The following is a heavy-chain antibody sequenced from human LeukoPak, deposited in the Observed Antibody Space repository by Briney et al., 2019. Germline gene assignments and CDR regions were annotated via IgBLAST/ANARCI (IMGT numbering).Heavy chain of an antibody. J-gene: IGHJ5*02. D-gene: IGHD2-2*01. Sequence: EASVKVSCKASGYTFTGYYMHWVRQAPGQGREWMGWINPNSGGTNYAQKFQGRVTMTRDTSISTAYMELSRLRSDDTAVYYCARGTPPLTENWFDPWGQGTLVTVSS. CDR2: INPNSGGT. V-gene: IGHV1-2*02. CDR3: ARGTPPLTENWFDP. CDR1: GYTFTGYY.